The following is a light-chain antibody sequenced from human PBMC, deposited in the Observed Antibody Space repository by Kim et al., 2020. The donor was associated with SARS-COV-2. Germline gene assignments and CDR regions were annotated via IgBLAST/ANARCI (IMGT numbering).Light chain of an antibody. CDR3: QKYSHWPYS. V-gene: IGKV3-15*01. J-gene: IGKJ2*01. Sequence: SGSPGERATPSSRASQDIANTFAWYQHTPGQAPRLLIYGATTRATGVPARFTGSGSGTAFSLTITSLQSEDFVIYFCQKYSHWPYSFGQGTKLEIK. CDR1: QDIANT. CDR2: GAT.